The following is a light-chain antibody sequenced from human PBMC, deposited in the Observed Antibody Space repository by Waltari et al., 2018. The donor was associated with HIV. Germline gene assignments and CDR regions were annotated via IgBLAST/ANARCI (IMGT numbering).Light chain of an antibody. CDR2: KAS. Sequence: DILLTQSPSTLAAFVGDRVTITCRASPTINKWLAWYQQRPGDPPKLLITKASTLEVGVPTRFRGRGYETEFTLTIDTLQPDDFAVYYCQQYDNLPSFGQGTRLE. CDR1: PTINKW. V-gene: IGKV1-5*03. J-gene: IGKJ5*01. CDR3: QQYDNLPS.